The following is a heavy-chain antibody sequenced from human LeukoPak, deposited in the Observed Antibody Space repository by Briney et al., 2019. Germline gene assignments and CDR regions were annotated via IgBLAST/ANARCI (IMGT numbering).Heavy chain of an antibody. CDR1: GFTFSSYS. D-gene: IGHD3-10*01. CDR3: ARVRSGSAGLFDY. V-gene: IGHV3-21*01. Sequence: GGSLRLSCAASGFTFSSYSMNWVRQAPGKGLEWVSSISSSSSYIYYADSVKGRFTISRDNAKNSLYLQMNSLRAEDTAVYYCARVRSGSAGLFDYWGQGTLVTVSS. CDR2: ISSSSSYI. J-gene: IGHJ4*02.